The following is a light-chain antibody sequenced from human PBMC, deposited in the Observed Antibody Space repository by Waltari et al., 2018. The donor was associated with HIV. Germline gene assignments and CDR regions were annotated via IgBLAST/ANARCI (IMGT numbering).Light chain of an antibody. CDR1: EPIRSD. V-gene: IGKV1-9*01. CDR2: AAS. CDR3: QQHNSFPIT. J-gene: IGKJ4*01. Sequence: EIQLTQSPAILSASVGDRVTILCRASEPIRSDLAWFQQKAGTAQKRLIFAASTLQPGVPQRFSGSGSGPQFTLTVTSLQPEDFATYFCQQHNSFPITFRGGTKV.